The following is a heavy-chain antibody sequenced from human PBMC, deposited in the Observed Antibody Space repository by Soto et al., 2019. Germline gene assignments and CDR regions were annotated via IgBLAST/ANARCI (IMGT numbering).Heavy chain of an antibody. CDR2: IYHSGST. J-gene: IGHJ5*02. V-gene: IGHV4-30-2*01. CDR1: GGSISSGGYS. D-gene: IGHD6-19*01. Sequence: SETLSLTCAVSGGSISSGGYSWSWIRQPPGKGLEWIGYIYHSGSTYYNPSLKSRVTISVDRSKNQFSLKLSSVTAADTAVYNCARHSWSSVAGTGWFDPWGQGTLVTVSS. CDR3: ARHSWSSVAGTGWFDP.